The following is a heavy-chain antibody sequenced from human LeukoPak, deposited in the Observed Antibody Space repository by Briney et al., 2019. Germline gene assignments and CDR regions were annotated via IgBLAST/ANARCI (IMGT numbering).Heavy chain of an antibody. Sequence: PSETLSLTCTVSGGFISSYYWSWIRQPAGKGLEWIGRIYTSGSTNYTPSLKGRVTMSVDTSRNQFSLKLSSVTAADTAVYYCARDGGLTTVTTCAVNAFDIWGQGTMVTVSS. J-gene: IGHJ3*02. CDR1: GGFISSYY. V-gene: IGHV4-4*07. D-gene: IGHD4-17*01. CDR2: IYTSGST. CDR3: ARDGGLTTVTTCAVNAFDI.